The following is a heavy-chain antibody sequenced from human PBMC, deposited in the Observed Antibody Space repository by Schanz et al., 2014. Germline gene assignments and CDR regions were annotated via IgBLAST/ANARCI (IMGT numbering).Heavy chain of an antibody. D-gene: IGHD3-10*01. CDR1: RYTFNTYG. CDR2: MNPDSGNT. J-gene: IGHJ2*01. Sequence: QGQLVQSGPEVKEPGASVKVSCEASRYTFNTYGLNWVRQAPGQGLEWMGWMNPDSGNTGYAQKFQGRVTMTRNTSISTAYMELRSLRSDDTAHYYCVRVPSRDGSFDLWGRGTLVTVSS. V-gene: IGHV1-8*02. CDR3: VRVPSRDGSFDL.